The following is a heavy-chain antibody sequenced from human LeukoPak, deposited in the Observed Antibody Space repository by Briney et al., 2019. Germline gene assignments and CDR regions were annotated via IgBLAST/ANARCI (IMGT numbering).Heavy chain of an antibody. V-gene: IGHV4-4*07. CDR3: ARGSGVAVGMDV. CDR2: FFTGGST. CDR1: GGSIGSSY. J-gene: IGHJ6*02. Sequence: SETLSLTCTVSGGSIGSSYWSWNRQPAGKGLEWIGRFFTGGSTYYNLSLESRVTMSVDTSKNQFSLNLSSVTAADTAVYFCARGSGVAVGMDVWGQGTTVIVSS. D-gene: IGHD6-19*01.